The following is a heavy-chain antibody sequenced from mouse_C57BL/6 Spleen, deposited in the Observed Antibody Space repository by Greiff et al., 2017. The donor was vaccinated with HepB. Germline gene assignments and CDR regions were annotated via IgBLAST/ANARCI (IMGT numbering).Heavy chain of an antibody. V-gene: IGHV1-22*01. Sequence: EVHLVESGPELVKPGASVKMSCKASGYTFTDYNMHWVKQSHGKSLEWIGYINPNNGGTSYNQKFKGKATLTVNKSSSTAYMELRSLTSEDSAVYYCARPAYYYFDYWGQGTTLTVSS. D-gene: IGHD1-1*01. CDR2: INPNNGGT. CDR3: ARPAYYYFDY. CDR1: GYTFTDYN. J-gene: IGHJ2*01.